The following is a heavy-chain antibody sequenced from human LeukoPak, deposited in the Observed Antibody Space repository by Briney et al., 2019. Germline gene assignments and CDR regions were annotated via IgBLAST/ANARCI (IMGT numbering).Heavy chain of an antibody. CDR1: GFTFSSYG. CDR3: AKGDDYFFDY. CDR2: ISYDGSNK. V-gene: IGHV3-30*18. Sequence: PGRSLRLSCAASGFTFSSYGMHGVRQAPGKGLEWVAVISYDGSNKYYADSVKGRFTISRDNSKNTLYLQMNSLRAEDTAVYYCAKGDDYFFDYWGQGTLVTVSS. D-gene: IGHD2-21*02. J-gene: IGHJ4*02.